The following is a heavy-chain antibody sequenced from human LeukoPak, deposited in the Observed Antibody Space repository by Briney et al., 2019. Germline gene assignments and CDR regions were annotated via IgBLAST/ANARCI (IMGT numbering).Heavy chain of an antibody. J-gene: IGHJ4*02. Sequence: PGGSLRLSCAASGLTVSSNYMNWVRQAPGKGLEWVSVIFSGGSTYYADSVKGRFSISRDNSKNTLYLQMNSLRAEDTAVYYCARGYGSGSYEDWGQGTLVTVSS. D-gene: IGHD3-10*01. V-gene: IGHV3-66*01. CDR1: GLTVSSNY. CDR3: ARGYGSGSYED. CDR2: IFSGGST.